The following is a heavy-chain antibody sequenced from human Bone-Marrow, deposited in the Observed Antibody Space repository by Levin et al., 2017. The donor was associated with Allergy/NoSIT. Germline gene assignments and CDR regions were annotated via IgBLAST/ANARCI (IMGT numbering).Heavy chain of an antibody. V-gene: IGHV3-30*18. CDR1: GFTFSSYG. CDR2: ISYDGGKK. J-gene: IGHJ4*02. Sequence: GESLKISCAASGFTFSSYGMHWVRQAPGKGLEWVAVISYDGGKKSYADSVKGRFTISRDNSKNTLYLQMNSLRADDSALYYCAKGDTPMITAYFDSWGQGTPVTVSS. D-gene: IGHD5-18*01. CDR3: AKGDTPMITAYFDS.